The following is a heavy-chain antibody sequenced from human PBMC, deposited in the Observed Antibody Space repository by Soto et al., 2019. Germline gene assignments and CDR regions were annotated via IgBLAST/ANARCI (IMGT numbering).Heavy chain of an antibody. J-gene: IGHJ3*02. V-gene: IGHV3-23*01. CDR1: GFTCSSYD. D-gene: IGHD2-8*02. CDR2: ILVGGST. Sequence: EVQVLESGGGLVQPGGSLRLSCAASGFTCSSYDMSWVRQAPGKGLEWVSTILVGGSTHYPDSVKGRFTISRDNSKNTVFLQMNSLRAGDTAVYYCAKATATGGGAFDICGQGTVVTVSS. CDR3: AKATATGGGAFDI.